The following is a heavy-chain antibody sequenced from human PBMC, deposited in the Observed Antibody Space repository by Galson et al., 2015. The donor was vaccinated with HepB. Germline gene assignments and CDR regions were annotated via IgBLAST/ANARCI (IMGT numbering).Heavy chain of an antibody. CDR2: ISAYNGNT. J-gene: IGHJ4*02. V-gene: IGHV1-18*01. CDR3: ARTSVGGTRGGDF. CDR1: GYTFTSYG. Sequence: SVKVSCKASGYTFTSYGISWVRQAPGQGLEWMGWISAYNGNTYYAQKLQGRVTITTDTSTRTAYMELRSLRSDDTAVYYCARTSVGGTRGGDFWGQGSLVTVSS. D-gene: IGHD6-19*01.